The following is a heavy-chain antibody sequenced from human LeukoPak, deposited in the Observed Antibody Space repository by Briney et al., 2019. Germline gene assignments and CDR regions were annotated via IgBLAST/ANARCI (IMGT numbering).Heavy chain of an antibody. CDR2: ISSSSSTI. D-gene: IGHD5-12*01. J-gene: IGHJ4*02. Sequence: PEGSLRLSCAASGFTFSSYSMNWVRQAPGKGLEWVSYISSSSSTIYYADSVKGRFTISRDNAKNSLYLQMNSLRAEDTAVYYCARDVIRVATPFVYWGQGTLVTVSS. CDR1: GFTFSSYS. V-gene: IGHV3-48*01. CDR3: ARDVIRVATPFVY.